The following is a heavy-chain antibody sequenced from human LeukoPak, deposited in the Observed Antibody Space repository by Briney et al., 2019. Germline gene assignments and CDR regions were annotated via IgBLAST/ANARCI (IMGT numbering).Heavy chain of an antibody. CDR1: GFTVSSNY. CDR3: AREICGGSCNPPSYMDV. V-gene: IGHV3-53*01. D-gene: IGHD2-15*01. J-gene: IGHJ6*03. CDR2: IYNGGTT. Sequence: GGSLRLSCAASGFTVSSNYMSWVRQAPGKGLQWVSVIYNGGTTYYADSVKGRFTISRDNSKNMLYLQMNSLRAEDTAVYYCAREICGGSCNPPSYMDVWGNGTTVTVSS.